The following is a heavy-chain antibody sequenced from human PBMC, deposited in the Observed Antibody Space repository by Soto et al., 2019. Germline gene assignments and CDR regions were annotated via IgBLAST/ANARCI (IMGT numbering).Heavy chain of an antibody. Sequence: SETLSVTCTVSGGSVSGGGYYWIWIQQPPGKGLEWIGYIYYSGSTNYNPSLKSRVTISVDTSKNHFSLKLSSVTAADTAVYYWARDLGREFNYDFLTGVGFRYYYYGMDVWGQGTTVTVSS. V-gene: IGHV4-61*03. J-gene: IGHJ6*02. CDR3: ARDLGREFNYDFLTGVGFRYYYYGMDV. D-gene: IGHD3-9*01. CDR2: IYYSGST. CDR1: GGSVSGGGYY.